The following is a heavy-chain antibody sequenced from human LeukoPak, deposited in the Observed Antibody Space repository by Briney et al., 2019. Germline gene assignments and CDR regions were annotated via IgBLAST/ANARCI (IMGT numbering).Heavy chain of an antibody. D-gene: IGHD2-15*01. Sequence: GGSLRLSCAASGITVSTKYMSWVRQAPGKGLEWVSVIYSGGDTYYADSVKGRFTISRDNSKNTLYLQMNSPRAEDTAVYYCTGLNLGSWYGDGGQGTLVTVSS. V-gene: IGHV3-66*01. CDR3: TGLNLGSWYGD. CDR2: IYSGGDT. J-gene: IGHJ4*02. CDR1: GITVSTKY.